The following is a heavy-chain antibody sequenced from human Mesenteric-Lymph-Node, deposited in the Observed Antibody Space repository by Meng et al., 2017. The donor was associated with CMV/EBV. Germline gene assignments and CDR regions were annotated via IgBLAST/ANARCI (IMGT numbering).Heavy chain of an antibody. CDR3: ARHQRWLKSEGGFNY. J-gene: IGHJ4*02. CDR1: GGSFSGYY. D-gene: IGHD4-23*01. V-gene: IGHV4-34*01. CDR2: INHSGST. Sequence: VPVMQWGAGLLKPSETLSLPCAFYGGSFSGYYWSWIRQPPGKGLEWIGEINHSGSTNYNPSLKSRVTISVDTSKNQFSLKLSSVTAADTAVYYCARHQRWLKSEGGFNYWGQGTLVTVSS.